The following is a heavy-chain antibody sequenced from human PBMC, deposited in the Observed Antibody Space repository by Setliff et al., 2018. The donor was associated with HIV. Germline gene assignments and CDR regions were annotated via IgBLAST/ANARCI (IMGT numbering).Heavy chain of an antibody. Sequence: NPSETLSLTCAVSGYSISSGYYWGWIRQPPGKGLEWIGSIYNGGTTHYNPSLKSRVTISVDTSKDQFSLRLSSVTAADTAVYYCARERYAGGAFDIWGQGTMVT. D-gene: IGHD3-9*01. J-gene: IGHJ3*02. CDR3: ARERYAGGAFDI. V-gene: IGHV4-38-2*02. CDR1: GYSISSGYY. CDR2: IYNGGTT.